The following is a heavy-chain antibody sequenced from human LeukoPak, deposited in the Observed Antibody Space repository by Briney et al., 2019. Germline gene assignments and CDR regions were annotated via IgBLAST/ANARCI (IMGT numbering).Heavy chain of an antibody. CDR3: ARQLGYCSGGNCYFDY. D-gene: IGHD2-15*01. CDR2: ISGSGGSS. Sequence: PGGSLRLSCAASGFTFSSYTMGWVRQAPGKGLEWVSAISGSGGSSFYADSVKGRFTISRDNSKNTLYLQMNSLRAEDTAVYYCARQLGYCSGGNCYFDYWGQGTLVTVSS. J-gene: IGHJ4*02. V-gene: IGHV3-23*01. CDR1: GFTFSSYT.